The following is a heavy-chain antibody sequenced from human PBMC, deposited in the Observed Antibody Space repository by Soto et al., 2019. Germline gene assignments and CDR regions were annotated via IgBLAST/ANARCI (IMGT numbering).Heavy chain of an antibody. CDR1: GYTFTSYD. CDR2: MNPNSGNT. J-gene: IGHJ6*02. Sequence: QVQLVQSGAEVKKPGASVKVSCKASGYTFTSYDINWVRQATGQGLEWMRWMNPNSGNTGYAQKFQGRASMTPNTSISTAYMELSTLRSENTAVYYCAREKTSYGMDVWGQGTTVTVSS. CDR3: AREKTSYGMDV. V-gene: IGHV1-8*01.